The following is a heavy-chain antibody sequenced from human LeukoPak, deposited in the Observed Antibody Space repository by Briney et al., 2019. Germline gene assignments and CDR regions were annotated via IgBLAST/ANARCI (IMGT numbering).Heavy chain of an antibody. J-gene: IGHJ4*02. CDR2: IYTSGST. CDR1: GGSISSYY. CDR3: ASLDGASSSSTYFDY. Sequence: SETLSLTCTVSGGSISSYYWSWIRQPPGKGLEWIGYIYTSGSTNYNPSLKSRVTISVDTSKNQFSLKLSSVTAADTAVYYCASLDGASSSSTYFDYWGQRTLVTVSS. V-gene: IGHV4-4*09. D-gene: IGHD2-2*01.